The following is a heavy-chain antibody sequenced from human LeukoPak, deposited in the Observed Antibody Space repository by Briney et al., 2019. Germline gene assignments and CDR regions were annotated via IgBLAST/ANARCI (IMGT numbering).Heavy chain of an antibody. D-gene: IGHD4-23*01. Sequence: GGSLRLSCAASGFTFSSYAMSWVRQAPGKGLEWVSAISGSGGSTYYADSVKGRFTISRDNSKNTLYLQMNSLRAEDTAVYYCAADTVVTRGWYFDLWGRGTLVTVSS. CDR1: GFTFSSYA. V-gene: IGHV3-23*01. CDR3: AADTVVTRGWYFDL. CDR2: ISGSGGST. J-gene: IGHJ2*01.